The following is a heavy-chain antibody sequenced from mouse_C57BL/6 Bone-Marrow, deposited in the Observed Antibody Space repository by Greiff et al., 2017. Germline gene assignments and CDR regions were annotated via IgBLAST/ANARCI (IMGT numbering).Heavy chain of an antibody. V-gene: IGHV1-76*01. CDR3: ARWLGGFDY. D-gene: IGHD3-3*01. Sequence: VKLMESGAELVRPGASVKLSCKASGYTFTDYYINWVKQRPGQGLEWIARIYPGSGNTYYNEKFKGKATLTAEKSSSTAYMQLSSLTSEDSAVYYCARWLGGFDYWGQGTTLTVSS. CDR2: IYPGSGNT. CDR1: GYTFTDYY. J-gene: IGHJ2*01.